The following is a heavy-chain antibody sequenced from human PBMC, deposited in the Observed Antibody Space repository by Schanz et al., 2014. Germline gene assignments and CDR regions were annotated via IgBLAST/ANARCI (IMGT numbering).Heavy chain of an antibody. D-gene: IGHD2-8*02. CDR1: GGTFSSYT. CDR3: ATMWGYCTATACQILEVLDV. V-gene: IGHV1-18*01. J-gene: IGHJ3*01. Sequence: QLQLVQSGAEVKKPGSSVKVSCKLSGGTFSSYTISWMRQAPGQGLEWVGWISPYTGNTHYFDKMEGRVTMTTDTSTSTAYMELRSLRSDDTAMYYCATMWGYCTATACQILEVLDVWGQGTMVAVSS. CDR2: ISPYTGNT.